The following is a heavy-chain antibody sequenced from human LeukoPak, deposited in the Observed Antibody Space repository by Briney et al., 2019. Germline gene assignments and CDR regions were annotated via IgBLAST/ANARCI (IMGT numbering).Heavy chain of an antibody. D-gene: IGHD3-3*01. J-gene: IGHJ4*02. Sequence: ASVKVSCKASGGTFSSYAISWVRQAPGQGLEWMGRINPNSGGTNYAQKFQGRVTMTRDTSISTAYMELSRLRSDDTAVYYCARIYDFWSGIEYWGQGTLVTVSS. CDR3: ARIYDFWSGIEY. CDR1: GGTFSSYA. CDR2: INPNSGGT. V-gene: IGHV1-2*06.